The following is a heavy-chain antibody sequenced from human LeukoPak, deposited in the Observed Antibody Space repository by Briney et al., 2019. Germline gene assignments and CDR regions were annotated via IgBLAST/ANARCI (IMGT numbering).Heavy chain of an antibody. CDR2: ISANNGNT. J-gene: IGHJ4*02. D-gene: IGHD5-18*01. Sequence: ASVKVSCKTSGYTFTGYYIHWVRQAPGQGLEWMGWISANNGNTNYVQKLQGRVTMTTDTSTTTAYMELRSLRSDDTAVYYCARDNTPMVPSSPSYWGQGTLVTVSS. CDR3: ARDNTPMVPSSPSY. CDR1: GYTFTGYY. V-gene: IGHV1-18*04.